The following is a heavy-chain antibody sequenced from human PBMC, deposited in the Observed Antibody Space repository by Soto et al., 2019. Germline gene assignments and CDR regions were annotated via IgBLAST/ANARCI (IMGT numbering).Heavy chain of an antibody. J-gene: IGHJ4*02. CDR1: GGSITSRSSY. CDR3: ATTRGLAVGGSFNY. Sequence: QLQLQESGPGLVRPSETLSLTCSVSGGSITSRSSYWAWIRQPPGKGLEWNGTFFSGSTFSNPSLRSRVTISKDTSRNQFSLKLTSVAATDTAMYYCATTRGLAVGGSFNYWGQGALVTVSS. CDR2: FFSGST. V-gene: IGHV4-39*01. D-gene: IGHD6-13*01.